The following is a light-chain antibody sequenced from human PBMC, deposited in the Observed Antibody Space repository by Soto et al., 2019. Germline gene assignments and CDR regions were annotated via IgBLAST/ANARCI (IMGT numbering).Light chain of an antibody. Sequence: EIVLTQSPGTLSLSPGERATLSSRASQTVGRDYLGWYQQKPGQAPRLLIYDASYRATGISDRFSGSGSGTDFTLTISRLEPEDFAVYFCQQYAPPPVTFGQGTRVEIK. CDR3: QQYAPPPVT. J-gene: IGKJ1*01. V-gene: IGKV3-20*01. CDR2: DAS. CDR1: QTVGRDY.